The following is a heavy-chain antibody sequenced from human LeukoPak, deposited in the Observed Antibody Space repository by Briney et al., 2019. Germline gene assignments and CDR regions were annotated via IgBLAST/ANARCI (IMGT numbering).Heavy chain of an antibody. CDR2: IIPIFGTA. Sequence: ASVKVSCKASGGTFSSYAISWVRQAPGQGLEWMGGIIPIFGTANYAQKFKGRVTMTTDTSTNTAYMELRSLGSDDTAVYYCARGGSRVTTINILDYWGQGALVTVSS. CDR3: ARGGSRVTTINILDY. V-gene: IGHV1-69*05. CDR1: GGTFSSYA. D-gene: IGHD5-24*01. J-gene: IGHJ4*02.